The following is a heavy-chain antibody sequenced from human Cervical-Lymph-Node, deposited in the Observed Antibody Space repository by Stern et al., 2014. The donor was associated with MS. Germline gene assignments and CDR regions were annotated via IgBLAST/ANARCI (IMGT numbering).Heavy chain of an antibody. Sequence: QVTLKESGPVLVKPTETLTLTCTVSGFSLSNARMGVSWIRQPPGKALEWPAHIFSNDEKSYSTSLKSRLTISKDTSKSQVVLTMTNMDPVDTATYYCARQPIAAAGTPYYGMDVWGQGTTVTVSS. V-gene: IGHV2-26*01. CDR3: ARQPIAAAGTPYYGMDV. D-gene: IGHD6-13*01. CDR1: GFSLSNARMG. J-gene: IGHJ6*02. CDR2: IFSNDEK.